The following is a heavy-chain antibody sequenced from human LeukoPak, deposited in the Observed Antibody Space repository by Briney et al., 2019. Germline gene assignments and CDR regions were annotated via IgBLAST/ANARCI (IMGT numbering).Heavy chain of an antibody. Sequence: GGSLRLSCAASGFTFSSYGMHWVRQAPGKGLEWVAFIRYDGSNKYYADSVKGRFTISRDNSKNTLYLQMNSLRAEDTAVYYCASSYSSCWPCQHWSQGTLVTVSS. CDR2: IRYDGSNK. CDR1: GFTFSSYG. J-gene: IGHJ1*01. V-gene: IGHV3-30*02. CDR3: ASSYSSCWPCQH. D-gene: IGHD6-13*01.